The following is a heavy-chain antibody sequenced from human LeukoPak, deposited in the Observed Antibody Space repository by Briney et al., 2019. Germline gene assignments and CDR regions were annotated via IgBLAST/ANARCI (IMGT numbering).Heavy chain of an antibody. Sequence: SETLFLTCTVSGGSISSGGYYCSWIRQHPGKGLEWIGYIYYSGSTYYNPSLKSRVTISVDTSKNQFSLKLSSVTAADTAVYYCARPSHYYYMDVWGKGTTVTVSS. CDR2: IYYSGST. V-gene: IGHV4-31*03. J-gene: IGHJ6*03. D-gene: IGHD3-9*01. CDR3: ARPSHYYYMDV. CDR1: GGSISSGGYY.